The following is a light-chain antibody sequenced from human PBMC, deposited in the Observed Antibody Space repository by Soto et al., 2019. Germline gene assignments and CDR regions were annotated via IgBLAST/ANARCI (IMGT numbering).Light chain of an antibody. CDR3: SSYTGSSTSPYV. J-gene: IGLJ1*01. CDR1: RSDVGGHNY. Sequence: QSVLTQPASVSGSPGQSITISCSVTRSDVGGHNYVSWYQQHPGKAPKLMFYEVGNRPSGVSARFSASKSGNTASLTISGLQAEYEADYYRSSYTGSSTSPYVFGTGTKVTVL. V-gene: IGLV2-14*01. CDR2: EVG.